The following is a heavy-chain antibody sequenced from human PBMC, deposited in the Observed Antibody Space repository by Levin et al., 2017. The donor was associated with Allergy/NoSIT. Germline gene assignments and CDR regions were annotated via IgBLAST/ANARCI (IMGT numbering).Heavy chain of an antibody. V-gene: IGHV4-34*01. Sequence: SETLSLTCAVYGGSFSGYYWSWIRQPPGKGLEWIGEINHSGSTNYNPSLKSRVTISVDTSKNQFSLKLSSVTAADTAVYYCARGRNYYGSGSYYPRYYYYMDVWGKGTTVTVSS. J-gene: IGHJ6*03. CDR2: INHSGST. D-gene: IGHD3-10*01. CDR1: GGSFSGYY. CDR3: ARGRNYYGSGSYYPRYYYYMDV.